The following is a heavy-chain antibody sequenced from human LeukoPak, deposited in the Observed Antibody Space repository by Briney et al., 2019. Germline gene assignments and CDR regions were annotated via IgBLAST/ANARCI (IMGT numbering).Heavy chain of an antibody. V-gene: IGHV4-34*01. D-gene: IGHD6-13*01. CDR1: GGSFSDYY. J-gene: IGHJ4*02. CDR2: INHSGST. CDR3: ARLVGSSWYREVLRGRDY. Sequence: SETLSLTCAVYGGSFSDYYWTWIRQPPGKGLEWIGEINHSGSTNYNPSLKSRVTMSVDTSKNQFSLKLTSVTAADTAVYYCARLVGSSWYREVLRGRDYWGQGTLVTVSS.